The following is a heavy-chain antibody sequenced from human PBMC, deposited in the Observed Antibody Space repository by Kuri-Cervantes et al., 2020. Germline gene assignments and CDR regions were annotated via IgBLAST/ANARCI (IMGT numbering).Heavy chain of an antibody. J-gene: IGHJ4*02. D-gene: IGHD2-15*01. CDR1: GGSFSGYY. V-gene: IGHV4-34*01. CDR3: ARGGNYYCSGGSCYSGYFDY. Sequence: ESLKISCAVYGGSFSGYYWSWIRQPPGKGLEWIGEINHSGSTNYNPSLKSRVTISVDTSKNQFSLKLSSVTAADTAVYYCARGGNYYCSGGSCYSGYFDYWGQGTLVTVSS. CDR2: INHSGST.